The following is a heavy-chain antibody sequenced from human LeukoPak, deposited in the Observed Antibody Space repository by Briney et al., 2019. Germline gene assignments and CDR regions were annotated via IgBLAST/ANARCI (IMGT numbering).Heavy chain of an antibody. J-gene: IGHJ6*03. V-gene: IGHV4-59*01. CDR3: ASPVPHGSDPSLYYYYIDV. CDR1: GGSLSSYY. CDR2: IYYSGST. Sequence: SETLSLTCTVSGGSLSSYYWSWIRQAPGKGLEGIGYIYYSGSTNYNPSLNSRVTISVDTYKNQYSLRLSCVTAADRAVYYFASPVPHGSDPSLYYYYIDVWGNRTTVTISS. D-gene: IGHD3-10*01.